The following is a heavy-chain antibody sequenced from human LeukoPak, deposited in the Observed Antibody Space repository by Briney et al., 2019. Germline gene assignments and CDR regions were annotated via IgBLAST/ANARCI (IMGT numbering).Heavy chain of an antibody. CDR2: INRDGSVK. V-gene: IGHV3-7*01. D-gene: IGHD3-3*02. CDR1: GFTFSDYW. Sequence: PGGSLRLSCAGSGFTFSDYWVTWVRQTPGKGLEFVANINRDGSVKNYVDSVKGRFTISRDNAKNSLYLQMTSLRVDDTAIYYCARDPGFSSFDYWGQGTLVTVSS. CDR3: ARDPGFSSFDY. J-gene: IGHJ4*02.